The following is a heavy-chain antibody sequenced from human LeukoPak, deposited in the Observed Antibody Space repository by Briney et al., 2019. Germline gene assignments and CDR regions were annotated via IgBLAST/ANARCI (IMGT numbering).Heavy chain of an antibody. Sequence: SQTLPLTCAISGDSVSSNSAAWSWIRLSPSRGLEWLGRTYYRSKWYNDYAVSVRSRITINPDTSKNLFSPQLNSVTPEDTAEYYCATTVETGDAFDIWGPGTRVTVSS. J-gene: IGHJ3*02. CDR2: TYYRSKWYN. CDR1: GDSVSSNSAA. V-gene: IGHV6-1*01. D-gene: IGHD1-1*01. CDR3: ATTVETGDAFDI.